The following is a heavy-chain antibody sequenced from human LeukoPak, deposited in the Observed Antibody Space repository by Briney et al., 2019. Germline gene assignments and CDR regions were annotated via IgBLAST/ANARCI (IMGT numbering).Heavy chain of an antibody. Sequence: PAGALRLSCSSSGFTFSSYSMSWLRQPPAKGLDLVSAISGNGCTTYYSDSLKARLTISINNSKNTLYLQMNSLRAEDKAVYYCAREPNIYLSYYMDVWGKGTTVTISS. CDR1: GFTFSSYS. V-gene: IGHV3-23*01. CDR3: AREPNIYLSYYMDV. D-gene: IGHD2/OR15-2a*01. CDR2: ISGNGCTT. J-gene: IGHJ6*03.